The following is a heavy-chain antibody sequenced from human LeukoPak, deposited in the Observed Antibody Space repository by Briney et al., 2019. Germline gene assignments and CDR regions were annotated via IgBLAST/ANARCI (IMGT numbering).Heavy chain of an antibody. J-gene: IGHJ4*02. D-gene: IGHD4/OR15-4a*01. CDR3: ARHLPDYVRSSSYDY. CDR2: ISSNGGST. CDR1: GFTFSSYA. Sequence: GGPLRLSCAASGFTFSSYAMHWVRQAPGKGLEYVSAISSNGGSTYYAHSVKGRFTISRDNSKNTLYLQMGSLRAEDTAVYYCARHLPDYVRSSSYDYGGRGTLATVSS. V-gene: IGHV3-64*01.